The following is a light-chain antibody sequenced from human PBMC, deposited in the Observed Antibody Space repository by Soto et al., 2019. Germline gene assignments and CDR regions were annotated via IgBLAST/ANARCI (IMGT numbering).Light chain of an antibody. Sequence: QSVLTQPPSASGTPGQRVTISCSGSISNLGSNFVFWYQQLPGAAPKLLISRNDQRPSGVPDRFSGSKSGTSASLAISGLRSEDEADYHCAAWDDSLSGVVFGGGTKLTLL. CDR1: ISNLGSNF. CDR3: AAWDDSLSGVV. J-gene: IGLJ3*02. CDR2: RND. V-gene: IGLV1-47*01.